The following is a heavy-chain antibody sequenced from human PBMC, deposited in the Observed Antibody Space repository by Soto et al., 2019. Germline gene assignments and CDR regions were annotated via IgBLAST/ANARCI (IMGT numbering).Heavy chain of an antibody. Sequence: GESLKISCAASGFTFSDYEMNWVRQAPGKGLEWVSYIDSRSSTIYYADSVKGRFTISRDNAKNSLFLQMNSLRAEDTAVYYCVRDGGITSFICSFDYWGQGALVTVSS. J-gene: IGHJ4*02. V-gene: IGHV3-48*03. CDR1: GFTFSDYE. CDR3: VRDGGITSFICSFDY. D-gene: IGHD3-16*01. CDR2: IDSRSSTI.